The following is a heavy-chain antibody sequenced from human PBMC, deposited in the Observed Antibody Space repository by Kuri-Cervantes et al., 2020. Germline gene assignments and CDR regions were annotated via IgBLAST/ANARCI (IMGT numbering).Heavy chain of an antibody. Sequence: GSLRLSCAVYGGSFSGYYWSWIRQPPGKGLEWIGEIYHSGSTNYNPSLKSRVTISVDTSKNQFSLKLSSVTAADTAVYYCARDSYYDFWSGYYYYYMDVWGKGTTVTVSS. V-gene: IGHV4-34*01. CDR2: IYHSGST. CDR3: ARDSYYDFWSGYYYYYMDV. CDR1: GGSFSGYY. J-gene: IGHJ6*03. D-gene: IGHD3-3*01.